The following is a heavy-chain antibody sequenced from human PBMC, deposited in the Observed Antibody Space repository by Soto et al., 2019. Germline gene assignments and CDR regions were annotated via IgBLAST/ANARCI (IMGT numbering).Heavy chain of an antibody. CDR2: IYYSGST. D-gene: IGHD6-19*01. Sequence: ASETLSLTCTVSGGSISSYCWSWIRQPPGKGLEWVGYIYYSGSTNYNPSLKSRVTISVDTSKNQFSLKLSSVTAADTAVYYCARKQGGWYDYWGQGTLVTVSS. CDR3: ARKQGGWYDY. J-gene: IGHJ4*02. CDR1: GGSISSYC. V-gene: IGHV4-59*01.